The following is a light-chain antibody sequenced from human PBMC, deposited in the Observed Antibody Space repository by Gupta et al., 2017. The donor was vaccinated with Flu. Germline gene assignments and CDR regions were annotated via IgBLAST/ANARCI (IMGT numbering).Light chain of an antibody. V-gene: IGLV1-40*01. J-gene: IGLJ3*02. CDR1: RSNIGAGYD. CDR2: GNT. CDR3: QSYDSSLNGWV. Sequence: QSVLTQPPSVSGAPGQRVAISCTGSRSNIGAGYDIHWYQQLPGAAPKVLIYGNTNRPSGVPDRFSGSKSDTSASLAITGLQAEDEADYYCQSYDSSLNGWVFGGGTKLTVL.